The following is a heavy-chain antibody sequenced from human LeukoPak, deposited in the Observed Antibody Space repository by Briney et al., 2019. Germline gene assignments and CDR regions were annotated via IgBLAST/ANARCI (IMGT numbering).Heavy chain of an antibody. CDR2: ISYDGSNK. CDR3: AKDFAGDRDY. CDR1: GFTFSSYA. D-gene: IGHD4-17*01. J-gene: IGHJ4*02. Sequence: GSLRLSCAASGFTFSSYAMHWVRQAPGKGLEWVAVISYDGSNKYYADSVKGRFTISRDNSKNTLYLQMNSLRAEDTAVYYCAKDFAGDRDYWGQGTLVTVSS. V-gene: IGHV3-30-3*01.